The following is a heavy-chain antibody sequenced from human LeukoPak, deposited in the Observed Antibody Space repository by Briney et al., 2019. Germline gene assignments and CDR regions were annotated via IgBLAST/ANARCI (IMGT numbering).Heavy chain of an antibody. Sequence: ASVKVSCKASGYTFTVYYLHWVRQAPGQGLEWMGWINANSGGTNYAQKFQGRVTMTRDTSISTAYMELSRLRSDDTAVYYCARVAAHYYFDYWGQGTLVTVSS. V-gene: IGHV1-2*02. CDR3: ARVAAHYYFDY. CDR1: GYTFTVYY. D-gene: IGHD6-6*01. CDR2: INANSGGT. J-gene: IGHJ4*02.